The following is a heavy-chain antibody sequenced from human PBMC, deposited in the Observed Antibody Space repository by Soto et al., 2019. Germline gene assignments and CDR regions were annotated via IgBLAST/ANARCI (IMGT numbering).Heavy chain of an antibody. J-gene: IGHJ4*02. V-gene: IGHV4-31*03. CDR3: AREGYGDYDYFDY. D-gene: IGHD4-17*01. CDR2: IYYSGST. CDR1: GGSISSGGYY. Sequence: QVQLQESGPGLVKPSQTLSLTCTVSGGSISSGGYYWSWIRQHPGKGLEWIGYIYYSGSTYYNPSLKSRVTISVDTSKNQFSLKLSSVTAADTPVYYCAREGYGDYDYFDYWGQGTLVTVSS.